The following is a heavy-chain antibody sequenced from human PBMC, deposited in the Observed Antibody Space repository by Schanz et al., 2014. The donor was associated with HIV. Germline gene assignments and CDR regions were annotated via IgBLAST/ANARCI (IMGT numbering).Heavy chain of an antibody. Sequence: EVQLVESGGGLVKTGGSLTLSCAASESSVNNAWVSWVRQFPGKGLEWVSYISSSGSAIYYADSVKGRFTISRDNAKNSLYLQMNSLRDEDTAVYYCARIYGGNPSYYGMDVWGQGTTVTVSS. J-gene: IGHJ6*02. V-gene: IGHV3-48*02. CDR2: ISSSGSAI. CDR3: ARIYGGNPSYYGMDV. D-gene: IGHD4-17*01. CDR1: ESSVNNAW.